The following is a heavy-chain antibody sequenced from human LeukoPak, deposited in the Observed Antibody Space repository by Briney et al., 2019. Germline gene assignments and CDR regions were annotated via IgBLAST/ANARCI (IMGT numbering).Heavy chain of an antibody. CDR1: GFTFSSYS. Sequence: GGSLRLSCAASGFTFSSYSMNWVRQAPGKGLEWVSAISGSGGSTYYADSVKGRFTISRDDSKNTLYLQMNSLRAEDTAVYYCAKADAPYCSGGSCYFFDYWGQGTLVTVSS. V-gene: IGHV3-23*01. D-gene: IGHD2-15*01. CDR2: ISGSGGST. J-gene: IGHJ4*02. CDR3: AKADAPYCSGGSCYFFDY.